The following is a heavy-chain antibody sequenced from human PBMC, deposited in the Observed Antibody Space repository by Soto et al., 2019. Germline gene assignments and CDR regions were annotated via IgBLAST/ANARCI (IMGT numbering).Heavy chain of an antibody. CDR1: GFTFSSYI. Sequence: GGSLRLSCAASGFTFSSYIMNWVRQAPGKGLEWVSSISRSSSSIYYADSVKGRFTISRDNAKNSLYLQMNSLTAEDTAMYYCALVAWATYKYMDVWGEGTTVTVSS. V-gene: IGHV3-21*01. CDR3: ALVAWATYKYMDV. D-gene: IGHD2-21*01. J-gene: IGHJ6*03. CDR2: ISRSSSSI.